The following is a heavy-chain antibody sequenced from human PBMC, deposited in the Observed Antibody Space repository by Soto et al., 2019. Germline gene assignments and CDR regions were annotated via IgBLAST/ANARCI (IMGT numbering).Heavy chain of an antibody. CDR3: AISHCSSTSCYTLHFDS. D-gene: IGHD2-2*02. CDR2: FDPEDGET. V-gene: IGHV1-24*01. J-gene: IGHJ4*02. CDR1: GYTLTELS. Sequence: ASVKVSCKVSGYTLTELSMHWVRQAPGKGLEWMGGFDPEDGETIYAQKFQGRVTMTEDTSTDTAYMELSSLRSEDTAVYYCAISHCSSTSCYTLHFDSWGQGPLVTVPS.